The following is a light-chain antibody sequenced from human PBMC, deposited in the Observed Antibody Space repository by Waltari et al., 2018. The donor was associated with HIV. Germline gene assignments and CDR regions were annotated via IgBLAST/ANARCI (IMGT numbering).Light chain of an antibody. V-gene: IGLV3-25*03. J-gene: IGLJ2*01. Sequence: SYEVTQPPSVSVSPGQTARIPCSGDALQKQYAHWYQQKPGQAPVVVIYKDSERPSGIPERFSGSSSGTTVTLTISGVQAEDEADYYCQSADSSGTSVVFGGGTKLTVL. CDR2: KDS. CDR3: QSADSSGTSVV. CDR1: ALQKQY.